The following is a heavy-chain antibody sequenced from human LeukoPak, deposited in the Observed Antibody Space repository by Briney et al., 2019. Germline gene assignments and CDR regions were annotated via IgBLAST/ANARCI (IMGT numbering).Heavy chain of an antibody. CDR2: VNPNSGGT. CDR1: GYTFTGYY. CDR3: ARVSFHGPPDY. V-gene: IGHV1-2*06. J-gene: IGHJ4*02. Sequence: ASVKVSCKASGYTFTGYYMHWVRQAPGQGLEWMGRVNPNSGGTNYAQKFQGRVTMTRDTSISTAYMELSRLRSDDTAVYYCARVSFHGPPDYWGQGTLVTVSS. D-gene: IGHD1-14*01.